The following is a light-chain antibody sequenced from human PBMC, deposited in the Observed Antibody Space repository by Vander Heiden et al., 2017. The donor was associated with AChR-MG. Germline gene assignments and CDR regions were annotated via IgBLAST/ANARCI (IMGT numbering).Light chain of an antibody. J-gene: IGKJ1*01. Sequence: EIVLTQSPATLSLSPGERATLSCRASQSVRSDLAWYQQKPGQAPRLLIYDASNRVTDIQVRFSGNGYGTDFTLTISSLEPEDSAVYYCQHQINGPLTWTFGQGTKVEIK. V-gene: IGKV3-11*01. CDR2: DAS. CDR3: QHQINGPLTWT. CDR1: QSVRSD.